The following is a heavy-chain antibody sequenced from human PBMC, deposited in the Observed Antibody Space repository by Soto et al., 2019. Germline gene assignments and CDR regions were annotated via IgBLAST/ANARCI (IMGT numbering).Heavy chain of an antibody. CDR1: GGTFSSYA. J-gene: IGHJ4*02. CDR2: IIPIFGTA. V-gene: IGHV1-69*12. Sequence: QVQLVQSGAEVKKPGSSVKVSCKASGGTFSSYAINWVQQAPGQGLEWMGGIIPIFGTANYAQKFQGRVTITADESTSTVYMELSSLRSEDSALYYCATMAAASQVDFWGQGTLVTVSS. D-gene: IGHD6-13*01. CDR3: ATMAAASQVDF.